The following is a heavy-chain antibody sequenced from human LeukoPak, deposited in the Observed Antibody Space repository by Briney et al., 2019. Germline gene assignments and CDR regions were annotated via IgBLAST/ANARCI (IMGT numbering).Heavy chain of an antibody. CDR3: CIAVAGTMGPNYYYMDV. J-gene: IGHJ6*03. V-gene: IGHV4-39*07. CDR1: GGSISSSSYY. Sequence: SETLSLTCTVSGGSISSSSYYWGWIRQPLGKGLEWIGSIYYSGSTYYNPSLKSRVTISVDTSKNQFSLKLSSVTAADTAVYYCCIAVAGTMGPNYYYMDVWGKGTTVTVSS. D-gene: IGHD6-19*01. CDR2: IYYSGST.